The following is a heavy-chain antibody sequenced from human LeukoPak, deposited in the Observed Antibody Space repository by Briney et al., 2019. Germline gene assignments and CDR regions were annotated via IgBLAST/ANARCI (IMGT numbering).Heavy chain of an antibody. CDR3: ARVYSSSWYGGAFDI. D-gene: IGHD6-13*01. V-gene: IGHV3-7*04. J-gene: IGHJ3*02. CDR1: GFTFSSYW. Sequence: PGGSLRLSCATSGFTFSSYWMSWVRQAPGKGLEWVANIKQDGSEKYYVDSVKGRFTISRDNAKNPLYLQMNSLRAEDTAVYCCARVYSSSWYGGAFDIGGQGTMVTVSS. CDR2: IKQDGSEK.